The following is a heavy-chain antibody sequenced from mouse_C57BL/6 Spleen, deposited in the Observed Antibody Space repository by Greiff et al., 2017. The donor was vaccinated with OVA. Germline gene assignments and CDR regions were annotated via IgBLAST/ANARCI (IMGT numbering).Heavy chain of an antibody. V-gene: IGHV8-12*01. D-gene: IGHD1-1*01. J-gene: IGHJ2*01. CDR3: ARSRNYCGSSYDYFDD. Sequence: QVTLKVSGPGILQSSQTLSLTCSFSGFSLSTSGMGVSWIRQPSGKGLVWLAHIYWVDDNRYNPSLKSRLTISKDTSSNQVVSKFTRVDTAVTATDYGARSRNYCGSSYDYFDDWGQGTTLTVSS. CDR2: IYWVDDN. CDR1: GFSLSTSGMG.